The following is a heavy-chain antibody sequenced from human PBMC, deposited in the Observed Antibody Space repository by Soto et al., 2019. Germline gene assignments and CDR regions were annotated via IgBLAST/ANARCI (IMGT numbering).Heavy chain of an antibody. CDR3: ARDLSVVVPAAIYYYYMDV. J-gene: IGHJ6*03. Sequence: ASVKVSCKASGYTFTSYAIHWVRQAPGQRLEWMGWINAGNGNTKYSQKFQGRVTITRDTSASTAYMELSSLRSEDTAVYYCARDLSVVVPAAIYYYYMDVWGKGTTVTVSS. V-gene: IGHV1-3*01. CDR2: INAGNGNT. CDR1: GYTFTSYA. D-gene: IGHD2-2*02.